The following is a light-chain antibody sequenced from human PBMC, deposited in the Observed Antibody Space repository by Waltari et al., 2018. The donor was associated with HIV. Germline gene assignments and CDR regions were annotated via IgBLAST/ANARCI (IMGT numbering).Light chain of an antibody. CDR2: ENT. CDR3: QSYDNSLSAWV. CDR1: SSNIGAGYD. Sequence: QSVLTQPPSVSGAPGQRVTISCTGSSSNIGAGYDVHWYQHLPGTGPELLILENTTRPAGVPDRFSGSRSGTSASLAITGLQAEDEANYYCQSYDNSLSAWVFGGGTKLTVL. V-gene: IGLV1-40*01. J-gene: IGLJ3*02.